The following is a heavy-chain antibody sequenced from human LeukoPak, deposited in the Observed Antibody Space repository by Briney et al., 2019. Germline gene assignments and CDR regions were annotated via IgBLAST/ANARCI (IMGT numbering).Heavy chain of an antibody. CDR2: INPSGGST. CDR1: GYTFTSYY. Sequence: GASVKVSCKASGYTFTSYYTHWVRQAPGQGLEWMGIINPSGGSTSYAQKFQGRVTMTRDTSTSTVYMELSSLRSEDTAVYYCASSVAGLLVDYWGQGTLVTVSS. J-gene: IGHJ4*02. D-gene: IGHD6-19*01. CDR3: ASSVAGLLVDY. V-gene: IGHV1-46*01.